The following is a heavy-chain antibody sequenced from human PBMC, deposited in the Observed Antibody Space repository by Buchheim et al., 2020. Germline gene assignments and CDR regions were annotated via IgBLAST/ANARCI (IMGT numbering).Heavy chain of an antibody. Sequence: QVQLQQWGAGLLKPSETLSLTCAVYGGSFSGYYWSWIRQPPGKGLEWIGEINHSGSTNYNPSLKSRVTISVDTSKNQFSLTLSSVTAADTAVYYCARGKLADYYDSSGYFSYYYYGMDVWGQGTT. CDR1: GGSFSGYY. CDR2: INHSGST. V-gene: IGHV4-34*01. D-gene: IGHD3-22*01. J-gene: IGHJ6*02. CDR3: ARGKLADYYDSSGYFSYYYYGMDV.